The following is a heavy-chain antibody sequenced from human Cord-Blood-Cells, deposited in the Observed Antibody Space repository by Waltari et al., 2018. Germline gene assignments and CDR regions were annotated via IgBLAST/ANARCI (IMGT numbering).Heavy chain of an antibody. Sequence: GLEWVSSISSSSSYIYYADSVKGRFTISRDNAKNSLYLQMNSLRAEDTAVYYCARDRGDIVVVPAAIVNYWGQGTLVTVSS. J-gene: IGHJ4*02. CDR3: ARDRGDIVVVPAAIVNY. CDR2: ISSSSSYI. D-gene: IGHD2-2*02. V-gene: IGHV3-21*01.